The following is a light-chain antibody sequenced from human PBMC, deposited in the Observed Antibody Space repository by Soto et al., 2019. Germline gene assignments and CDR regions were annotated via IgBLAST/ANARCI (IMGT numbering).Light chain of an antibody. CDR2: LEGGGSY. CDR3: ESGDGKV. J-gene: IGLJ3*02. Sequence: QLVLTQLSSASASMGSSVKLTCTLSSGHSTYIIAWHQQQPGKAPRFLMKLEGGGSYNKGSGVPARFSGSSSGADRYLNISILHFEDEADYYCESGDGKVFGGGTKLTV. CDR1: SGHSTYI. V-gene: IGLV4-60*02.